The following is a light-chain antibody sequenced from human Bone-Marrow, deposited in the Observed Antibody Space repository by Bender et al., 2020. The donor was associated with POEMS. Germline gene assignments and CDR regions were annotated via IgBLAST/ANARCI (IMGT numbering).Light chain of an antibody. CDR2: AAS. V-gene: IGLV3-10*01. CDR3: FSTADTRDHRV. J-gene: IGLJ3*02. Sequence: SSDLTQPPSVSVSPGQTARITCSGEALPKKYTYWYQQKSGQAPVLVISAASKRPPGIPGRFSGSSSGTVATLTISGAQVEDEADYFCFSTADTRDHRVFGGGTRLTVL. CDR1: ALPKKY.